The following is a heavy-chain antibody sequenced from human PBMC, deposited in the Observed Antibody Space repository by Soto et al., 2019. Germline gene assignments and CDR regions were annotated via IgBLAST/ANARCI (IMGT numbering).Heavy chain of an antibody. CDR2: MNSNSGNT. V-gene: IGHV1-8*01. CDR1: GYTFTTYD. J-gene: IGHJ6*02. CDR3: ASGGEYGMAV. Sequence: QVQLVQSGAEVKKPGASLKVSCKASGYTFTTYDFNWVRQAAGQGLEWMGWMNSNSGNTGYAQNCQGKVTMTRDTTTRTTYMELSSLRSEDTAVYYCASGGEYGMAVWGQGTTVIVSS.